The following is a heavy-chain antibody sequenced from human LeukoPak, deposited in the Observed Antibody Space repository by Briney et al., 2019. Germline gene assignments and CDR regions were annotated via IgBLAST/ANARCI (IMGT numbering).Heavy chain of an antibody. V-gene: IGHV3-53*01. CDR2: IYGGGST. CDR3: AKDLLFREPHDFDY. Sequence: GGSLRLSCAATGLSVSSNFMSWVRQAPGKGLEWVSVIYGGGSTYYADSVKGRFTISRDNSKNTLYLQMNSLRAEDTAVYYCAKDLLFREPHDFDYWGQGTLVTVSS. D-gene: IGHD1-26*01. J-gene: IGHJ4*02. CDR1: GLSVSSNF.